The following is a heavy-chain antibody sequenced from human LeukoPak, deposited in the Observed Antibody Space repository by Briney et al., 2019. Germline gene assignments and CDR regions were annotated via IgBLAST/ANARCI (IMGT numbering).Heavy chain of an antibody. CDR3: AKERGVVVVAATKYYFDY. V-gene: IGHV3-23*01. J-gene: IGHJ4*02. CDR2: ISGSGGST. Sequence: GGSLRLSCAASGFTFSSYAMSWVRQAPGKGLEWVSAISGSGGSTYYADSVKGRFTISRDNSKNTLYLQMNSLRAEDTAVYYCAKERGVVVVAATKYYFDYWGQGTLATVSS. CDR1: GFTFSSYA. D-gene: IGHD2-15*01.